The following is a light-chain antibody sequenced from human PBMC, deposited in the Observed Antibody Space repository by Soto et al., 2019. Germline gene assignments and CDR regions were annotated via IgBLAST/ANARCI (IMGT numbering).Light chain of an antibody. CDR1: QSVSSN. CDR2: VAS. V-gene: IGKV3-15*01. J-gene: IGKJ1*01. Sequence: EIVMTQSPATLSVSPGERATLSCRASQSVSSNLAWYQQKPGQAPRLLIYVASTRATGIPARFSGSGSGTEFTLTISSLQSEDFAVYYCQQYKNWPWTFGQGTKVEIK. CDR3: QQYKNWPWT.